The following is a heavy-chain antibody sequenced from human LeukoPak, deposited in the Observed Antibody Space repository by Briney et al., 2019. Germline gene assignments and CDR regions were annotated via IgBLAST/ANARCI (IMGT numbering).Heavy chain of an antibody. J-gene: IGHJ3*02. CDR2: MNPNSGNT. D-gene: IGHD3-22*01. CDR1: GGTFSSYA. Sequence: ASVKVSCKASGGTFSSYAIRWVRQAPGQGLEWMGWMNPNSGNTGYAQKFQSRVTMTRNTSISTAYMELSSLRSEDTAVYYCARSVYYDSSGYYYSDAFDIWGQGTMVTVSS. V-gene: IGHV1-8*02. CDR3: ARSVYYDSSGYYYSDAFDI.